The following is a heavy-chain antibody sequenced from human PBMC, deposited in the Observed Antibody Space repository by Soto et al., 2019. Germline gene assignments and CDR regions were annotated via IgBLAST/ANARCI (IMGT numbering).Heavy chain of an antibody. CDR2: IIPIFGIT. CDR3: ARGPRGTIVSGRLDL. CDR1: GGTFSNYA. Sequence: QLVQSGPEVKKPGSSVRVSCTASGGTFSNYAINWVRQAPGQGLEWMGWIIPIFGITNYAKKLRDGVTITPDESTSTAYMELSSLKSDDTAVYYCARGPRGTIVSGRLDLWGRGTLVTVS. J-gene: IGHJ4*02. V-gene: IGHV1-69*01. D-gene: IGHD1-1*01.